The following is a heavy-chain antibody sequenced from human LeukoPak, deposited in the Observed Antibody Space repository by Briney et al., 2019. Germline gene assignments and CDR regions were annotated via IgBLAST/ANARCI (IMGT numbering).Heavy chain of an antibody. V-gene: IGHV1-2*02. CDR1: GHTFTGYY. J-gene: IGHJ4*02. CDR3: ARDHLPYYYDSSGYYFDY. CDR2: INPNSGGT. D-gene: IGHD3-22*01. Sequence: ASVKVSCKASGHTFTGYYMHWVRQAPGQGLEWMGWINPNSGGTNYAQKFQGRVTMTRDTSISTAYMELSRLRSDDTAVYYCARDHLPYYYDSSGYYFDYWGQGTLVTVSS.